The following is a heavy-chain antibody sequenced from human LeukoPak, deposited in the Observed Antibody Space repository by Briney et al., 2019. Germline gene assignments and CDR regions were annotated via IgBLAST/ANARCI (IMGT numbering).Heavy chain of an antibody. CDR1: GFTVSSHY. CDR2: IYTGGKT. J-gene: IGHJ4*02. D-gene: IGHD3-3*01. Sequence: GGSLRLSCAASGFTVSSHYMSWVRQAPGKGLEWVSVIYTGGKTYYADFVKGRFTISRDNSKNTVYLLMNSLRAEDTAVYYCARSVFWGGFDYWGQGTLVTVSS. CDR3: ARSVFWGGFDY. V-gene: IGHV3-66*02.